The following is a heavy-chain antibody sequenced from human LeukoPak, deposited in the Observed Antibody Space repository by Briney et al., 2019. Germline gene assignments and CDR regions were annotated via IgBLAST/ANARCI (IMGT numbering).Heavy chain of an antibody. Sequence: GGSLRLSCAASGFTFSSYGMNWVRQAPGKGLEWVSSISSSSSYIYYADSVKGRFTISRDNAKNSLYLQMNSLRAEDTAVYYCARVAADEYYFDYWGQGTLVTVSS. CDR2: ISSSSSYI. CDR1: GFTFSSYG. J-gene: IGHJ4*02. CDR3: ARVAADEYYFDY. D-gene: IGHD6-13*01. V-gene: IGHV3-21*01.